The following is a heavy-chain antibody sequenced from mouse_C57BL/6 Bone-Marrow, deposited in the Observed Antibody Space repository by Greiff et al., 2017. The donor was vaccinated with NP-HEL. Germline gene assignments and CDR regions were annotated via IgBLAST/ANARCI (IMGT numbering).Heavy chain of an antibody. V-gene: IGHV1-9*01. D-gene: IGHD2-3*01. CDR3: ARGRWLLRKWYFDV. J-gene: IGHJ1*03. CDR1: GYTFTGYW. Sequence: QVTLKVSGAELMKPGASVKLSCKATGYTFTGYWIEWVKQRPGHGLEWIGEILPGSGSTNYNEKFKGKATFTADTSSNTAYMQLSSLTTEDSAIYYCARGRWLLRKWYFDVWGTGTTVTVSS. CDR2: ILPGSGST.